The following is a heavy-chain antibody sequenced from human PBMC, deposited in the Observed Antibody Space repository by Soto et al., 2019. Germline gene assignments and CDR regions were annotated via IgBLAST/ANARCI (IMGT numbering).Heavy chain of an antibody. V-gene: IGHV1-2*04. CDR3: ARDQGITMVRGVPSYYYGMEV. CDR1: GYTFTSYY. J-gene: IGHJ6*02. D-gene: IGHD3-10*01. CDR2: INPNSGGT. Sequence: SVKVSCMASGYTFTSYYIHWVRQAPGQGLEWMGWINPNSGGTNYAQKFQGWVTMTRDTSISTAYMELSRMRSDDTAVYYCARDQGITMVRGVPSYYYGMEVWGQGTTVTVSS.